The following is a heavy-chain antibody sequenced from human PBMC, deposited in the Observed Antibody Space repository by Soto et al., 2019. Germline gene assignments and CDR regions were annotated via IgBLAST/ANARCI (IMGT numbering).Heavy chain of an antibody. D-gene: IGHD2-21*02. CDR2: ISYDGSNK. CDR3: AKGADCGGDCYCFGY. J-gene: IGHJ4*02. CDR1: GFTFSSYG. Sequence: QVQLVESGGGVVQPGRSLRLSCAASGFTFSSYGMHWVRQAPGKGLEWVAVISYDGSNKYYADSVKGRFTISRDNSKNTLYLQMNSLRAEDTAVYYCAKGADCGGDCYCFGYWGQGTLVTVSS. V-gene: IGHV3-30*18.